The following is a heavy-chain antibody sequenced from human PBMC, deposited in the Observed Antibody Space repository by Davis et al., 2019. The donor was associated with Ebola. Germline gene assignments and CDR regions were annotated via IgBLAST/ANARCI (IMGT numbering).Heavy chain of an antibody. CDR2: IYYSGST. V-gene: IGHV4-31*03. Sequence: PSETLSLTCTVSGGSISSGGYYWSWIRQHPGKGLEWIGYIYYSGSTYYNPSLKSRVTISVDTSKNQFSLKLSSVTAADTAVYYCARDNGDYEENYYYGMDGWGQGTTVTGSS. CDR3: ARDNGDYEENYYYGMDG. D-gene: IGHD4-17*01. CDR1: GGSISSGGYY. J-gene: IGHJ6*02.